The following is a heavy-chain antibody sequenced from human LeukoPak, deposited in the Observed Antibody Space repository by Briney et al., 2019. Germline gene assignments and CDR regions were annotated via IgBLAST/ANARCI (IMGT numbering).Heavy chain of an antibody. CDR3: ARGRVWAAGFDY. J-gene: IGHJ4*02. D-gene: IGHD6-13*01. V-gene: IGHV3-30-3*01. CDR2: ISYDGSNK. CDR1: GFTFSSYA. Sequence: GGSLRLSCAASGFTFSSYAMHWVRQAPGKGLEWVAVISYDGSNKYYADSVKGRFTISRDNSKNTLYLQMNSLRAEDTAVYYCARGRVWAAGFDYWGQRTLVTVSS.